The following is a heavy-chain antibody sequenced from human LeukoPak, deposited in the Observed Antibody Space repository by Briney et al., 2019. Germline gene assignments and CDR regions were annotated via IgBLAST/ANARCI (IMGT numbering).Heavy chain of an antibody. D-gene: IGHD3-9*01. CDR3: ARGRPLRYFDWLLPDDAFDI. CDR2: IYYSGST. CDR1: GGSISSSSYY. Sequence: SETLSLTCTVSGGSISSSSYYWGWIRQPPGKGLEWIGSIYYSGSTYYTPSLKSRVTISVDTSKNQFSLRLSSVTAADTAVYYCARGRPLRYFDWLLPDDAFDIWGQGTMVTVSS. V-gene: IGHV4-39*07. J-gene: IGHJ3*02.